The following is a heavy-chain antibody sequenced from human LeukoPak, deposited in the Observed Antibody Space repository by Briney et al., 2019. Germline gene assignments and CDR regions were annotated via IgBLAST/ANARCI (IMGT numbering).Heavy chain of an antibody. CDR1: GFTFSSYG. CDR3: AKGRYGSGTQSDY. D-gene: IGHD3-10*01. CDR2: ISYDGSNK. J-gene: IGHJ4*02. V-gene: IGHV3-30*18. Sequence: GGSLRLSCAASGFTFSSYGMHWVRQAPGKGLEWVAVISYDGSNKYYADSVKGRFTISRDNSKNTLYLQMTSLRAEDTAVYYCAKGRYGSGTQSDYWGQGTLVTVSS.